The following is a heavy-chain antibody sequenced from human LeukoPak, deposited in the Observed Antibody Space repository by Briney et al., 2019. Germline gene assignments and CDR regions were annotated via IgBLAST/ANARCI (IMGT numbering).Heavy chain of an antibody. Sequence: ESGPTLVKPTQTLTLTCTLSGISLSTTGVGVGWIRHPPGKAMEWLALIDWTDDKRYRPSLESRLTITQDTSRNQVVLTMTNMDPVDTATYYCARTIIRVRGVVREIDYWGQGTLVTVSS. D-gene: IGHD3-10*01. V-gene: IGHV2-5*01. CDR2: IDWTDDK. CDR1: GISLSTTGVG. J-gene: IGHJ4*02. CDR3: ARTIIRVRGVVREIDY.